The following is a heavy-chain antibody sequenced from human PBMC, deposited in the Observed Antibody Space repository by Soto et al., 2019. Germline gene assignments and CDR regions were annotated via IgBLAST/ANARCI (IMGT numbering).Heavy chain of an antibody. CDR3: ARAPDCSGGSCLFDP. Sequence: EVQLVESGGGLVKPGGSLRLSCAASGFTSSSYSMNWVRQAPGKGLEWVSSISSSSSYIYYADSVKGRFTISRDNAKNSLYLQMNSLRAEDTAVYYCARAPDCSGGSCLFDPWGQGTLVTVSS. CDR1: GFTSSSYS. D-gene: IGHD2-15*01. V-gene: IGHV3-21*01. CDR2: ISSSSSYI. J-gene: IGHJ5*02.